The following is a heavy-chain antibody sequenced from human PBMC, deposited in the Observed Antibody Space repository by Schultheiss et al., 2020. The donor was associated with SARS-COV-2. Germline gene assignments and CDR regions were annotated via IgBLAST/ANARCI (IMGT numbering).Heavy chain of an antibody. CDR2: IRSKAYGGTT. CDR1: GFTFGDYA. Sequence: GGSLRLSCTASGFTFGDYAMSWFRQAPGKGLEWVGFIRSKAYGGTTEYAASVKGRFTISRDDSKSIAYLQMNSLKTEDTAVYYCAKAPPYDSSVIGYFQHWGQGTLVTVSS. J-gene: IGHJ1*01. D-gene: IGHD3-22*01. CDR3: AKAPPYDSSVIGYFQH. V-gene: IGHV3-49*03.